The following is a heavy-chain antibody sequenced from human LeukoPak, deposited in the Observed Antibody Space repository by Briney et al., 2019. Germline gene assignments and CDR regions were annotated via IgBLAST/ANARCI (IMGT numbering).Heavy chain of an antibody. CDR2: INHSGST. V-gene: IGHV4-34*01. CDR3: AREGSGNTAMAAPDY. CDR1: GGSFSGYY. D-gene: IGHD5-18*01. J-gene: IGHJ4*02. Sequence: PSETLSLTCAVYGGSFSGYYWSWIRQPPGKGLEWIGEINHSGSTNYNPSLKSRVTISVDTSKNQCSLKLSSVAAPDTAVYYCAREGSGNTAMAAPDYWGQGTLVTVSS.